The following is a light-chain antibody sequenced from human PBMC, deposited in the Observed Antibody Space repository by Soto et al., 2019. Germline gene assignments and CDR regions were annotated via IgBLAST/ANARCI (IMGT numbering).Light chain of an antibody. CDR2: WAA. V-gene: IGKV4-1*01. Sequence: DIVMTQSPDSLAVSLGERATINCKSSQSVLYSSNNKNYLAWYQQKPGQPPKLLIYWAATRESGVPDRFSGSGSATDFPLTISSLQAEDVAVYYCQQYYSTPYTFGQGTKLEIK. CDR1: QSVLYSSNNKNY. CDR3: QQYYSTPYT. J-gene: IGKJ2*01.